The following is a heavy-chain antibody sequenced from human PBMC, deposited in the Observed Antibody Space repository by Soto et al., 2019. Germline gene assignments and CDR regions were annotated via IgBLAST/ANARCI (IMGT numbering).Heavy chain of an antibody. CDR2: ISSSGSTI. J-gene: IGHJ6*02. CDR1: GFTFSSYE. D-gene: IGHD3-3*01. Sequence: GGSLRLSCAASGFTFSSYEMNWVRQAPGKGLEWVSYISSSGSTIYYADSVKGRFTISRDNAKNSLYLQMNSLRAEDTAGYYCARDTLRYYDFWSGYYPLRDYYYGMDVWGQGTTVTVSS. V-gene: IGHV3-48*03. CDR3: ARDTLRYYDFWSGYYPLRDYYYGMDV.